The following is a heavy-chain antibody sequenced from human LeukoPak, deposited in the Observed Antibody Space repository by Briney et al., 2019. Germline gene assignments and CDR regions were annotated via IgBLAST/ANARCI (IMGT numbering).Heavy chain of an antibody. V-gene: IGHV3-48*02. CDR1: GFTLSTYN. CDR3: ARWGSGDSFDI. D-gene: IGHD3-10*01. CDR2: MSSSGGNI. Sequence: GGSLRLSCAASGFTLSTYNINWVREAPGKGLEWVSYMSSSGGNIYYADSVKGRFTVSRDKAKNSLYLQMNSLRDEDTAVYFCARWGSGDSFDIWGQGTMVTVSS. J-gene: IGHJ3*02.